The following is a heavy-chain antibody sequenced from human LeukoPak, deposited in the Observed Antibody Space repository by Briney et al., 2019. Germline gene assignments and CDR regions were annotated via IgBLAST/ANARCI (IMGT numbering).Heavy chain of an antibody. CDR2: ISYDGSNK. J-gene: IGHJ4*02. Sequence: GGSLRLSCAASGFTFSSYAMHWVRQAPGKGLEGVAVISYDGSNKYYADSVKGRFTISRDNSKNTLYLQMNSLRAEDTAVYYCARPDDGSGYYSVFDYWGQGTLVTVSS. CDR3: ARPDDGSGYYSVFDY. V-gene: IGHV3-30*01. D-gene: IGHD3-22*01. CDR1: GFTFSSYA.